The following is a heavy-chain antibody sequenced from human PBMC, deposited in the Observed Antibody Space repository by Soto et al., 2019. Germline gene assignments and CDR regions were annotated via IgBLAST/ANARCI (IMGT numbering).Heavy chain of an antibody. CDR3: AREEGGNYGGY. CDR2: ISYDGSNK. CDR1: GFTFSSYA. V-gene: IGHV3-30-3*01. D-gene: IGHD2-15*01. Sequence: QVQLVESGGGVVQPGRSLRLSCAASGFTFSSYAMHWVRQAPGKGLEWVAVISYDGSNKYYADSVKGRFTISRDNSKTTLYLQMNRLRAEDTAVYYCAREEGGNYGGYWGQGTLVTVSS. J-gene: IGHJ4*02.